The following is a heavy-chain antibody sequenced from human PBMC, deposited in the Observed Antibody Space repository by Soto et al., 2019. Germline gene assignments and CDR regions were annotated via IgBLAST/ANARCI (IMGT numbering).Heavy chain of an antibody. J-gene: IGHJ4*02. D-gene: IGHD6-13*01. CDR2: IIPILGIA. CDR3: ARENYPGYSSQTIDARSSY. V-gene: IGHV1-69*08. Sequence: QVQLVQSGAEVKKPGSSVKVSCKASGGTFSSYTISWVRQAPGQGLEWMGRIIPILGIANYAQKLQGRVTITADKSTSTADMELSSLGSEGTVFYYCARENYPGYSSQTIDARSSYWGQGTLVNVSS. CDR1: GGTFSSYT.